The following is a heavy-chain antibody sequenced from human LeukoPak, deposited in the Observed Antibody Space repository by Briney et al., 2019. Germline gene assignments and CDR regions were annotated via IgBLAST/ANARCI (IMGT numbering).Heavy chain of an antibody. Sequence: GGSLRLSCAASGFTFNTYSMNWVRQAPGKGLEWVSSINSGSTYKYYADSVKGRFTVSRDNAKNSLYLQMNSLRAEDTAVYYCARGPYPDYWGQGTLVTVSS. CDR3: ARGPYPDY. CDR2: INSGSTYK. V-gene: IGHV3-21*01. J-gene: IGHJ4*02. CDR1: GFTFNTYS.